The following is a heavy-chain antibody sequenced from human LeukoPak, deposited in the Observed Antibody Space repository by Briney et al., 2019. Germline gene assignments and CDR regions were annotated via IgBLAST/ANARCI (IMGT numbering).Heavy chain of an antibody. CDR2: INWNGGGT. J-gene: IGHJ4*02. V-gene: IGHV3-20*04. CDR3: ARAPKDWIVTAISFDY. D-gene: IGHD5-12*01. Sequence: RPGRSLRLSCAATGFTFKDYGMHWVRQPPGKGLEWVSSINWNGGGTDYADSVKGRFTISRDNAKSSLLLRMNSLRAEDTAVYYCARAPKDWIVTAISFDYWGQGTPVTVSS. CDR1: GFTFKDYG.